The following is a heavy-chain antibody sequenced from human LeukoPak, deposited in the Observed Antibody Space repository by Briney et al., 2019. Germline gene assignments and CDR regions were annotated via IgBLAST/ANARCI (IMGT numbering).Heavy chain of an antibody. CDR1: GGSISSSSYY. CDR2: IYYSGST. CDR3: ARHVYDFWSGYSIHFDY. V-gene: IGHV4-39*01. D-gene: IGHD3/OR15-3a*01. Sequence: SETLSLTCTVSGGSISSSSYYWGWLRQPPGKGLEWIGSIYYSGSTYYNPSLKSRVTISVDTSKNQFSLKLSSVTAADTAVYYCARHVYDFWSGYSIHFDYWGQGTLVTVSS. J-gene: IGHJ4*02.